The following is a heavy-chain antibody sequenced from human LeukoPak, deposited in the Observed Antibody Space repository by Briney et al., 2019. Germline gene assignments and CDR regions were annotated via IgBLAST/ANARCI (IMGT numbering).Heavy chain of an antibody. CDR3: ANEYSKGDV. D-gene: IGHD4-11*01. V-gene: IGHV3-53*01. CDR2: LYSGGAT. J-gene: IGHJ3*01. CDR1: GFTVSSDY. Sequence: GGSLRLSCAASGFTVSSDYMSWVRQAPGKELQWVSILYSGGATYYVDSVKGRFTSSRDNSKNTLYLQMNSLRAEDTAIYYCANEYSKGDVWGQGTTVTVSS.